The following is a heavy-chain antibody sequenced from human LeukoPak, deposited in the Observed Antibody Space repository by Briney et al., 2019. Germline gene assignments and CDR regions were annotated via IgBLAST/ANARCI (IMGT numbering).Heavy chain of an antibody. J-gene: IGHJ4*02. V-gene: IGHV4-39*01. CDR2: VYYSGTT. D-gene: IGHD2-21*02. Sequence: SETLSLTCTVSGVSIASSGYYWSWVRQPPGKGLEWIATVYYSGTTYYNAPLKSRVTISVDTSKNQFSLKLSSVTAADTAVYYCARYVVVTTKYYFDYWGQGALVTVSS. CDR1: GVSIASSGYY. CDR3: ARYVVVTTKYYFDY.